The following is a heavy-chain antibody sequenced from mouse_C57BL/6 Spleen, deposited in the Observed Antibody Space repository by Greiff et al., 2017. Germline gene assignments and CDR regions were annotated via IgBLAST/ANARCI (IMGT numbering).Heavy chain of an antibody. J-gene: IGHJ1*03. D-gene: IGHD1-1*01. V-gene: IGHV1-50*01. CDR1: GYTFTSYW. CDR2: IDPSDSYT. CDR3: ERKERFIRGYFDV. Sequence: VQLQQPGAELVMPGASVKLSCKASGYTFTSYWMQWVKQRPVQGLEWIGEIDPSDSYTNYNQKFKGKATLTVDTSSSTAYMQLSSLTYEDSAVYYCERKERFIRGYFDVWGTGTTVSVSS.